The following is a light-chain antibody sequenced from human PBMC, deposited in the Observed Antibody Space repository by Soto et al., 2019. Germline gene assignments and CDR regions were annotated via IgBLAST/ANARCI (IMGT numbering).Light chain of an antibody. J-gene: IGKJ1*01. CDR2: KAS. CDR1: QTISSW. CDR3: QHYNSYSEA. Sequence: DIQMTQSPSTLSVSVGDRVTITCRAGQTISSWFAWYQKKPGKAPKLLIYKASTLKSGVPSRFSGSGYGTEFTLTISSLKNDDFATYYCQHYNSYSEAFGQGTKVDIK. V-gene: IGKV1-5*03.